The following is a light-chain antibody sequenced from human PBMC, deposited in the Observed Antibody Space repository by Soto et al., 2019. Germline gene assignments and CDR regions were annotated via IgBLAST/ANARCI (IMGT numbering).Light chain of an antibody. V-gene: IGKV1-39*01. CDR2: SAS. J-gene: IGKJ2*01. Sequence: DIQTTQSPSTLSSSVGDVFTISCRASQNIRTYLNWYQQKPGRAPKLLIHSASALPSGVPSRFSGSGSGTEFTLTMSGLQPEDFATYYCQQGHSTPYTFGQGTKVDIK. CDR3: QQGHSTPYT. CDR1: QNIRTY.